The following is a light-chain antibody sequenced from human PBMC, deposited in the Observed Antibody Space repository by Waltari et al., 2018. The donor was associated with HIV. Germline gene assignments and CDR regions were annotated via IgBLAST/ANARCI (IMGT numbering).Light chain of an antibody. CDR2: EVS. V-gene: IGLV2-14*03. Sequence: QSVLTQPASVSGSPGQSVTIPCTGTSTDFRLANYVSWYQQYPGKAPTLIIYEVSSRPSGVSDRFSGSKSGNTASLTISGLQNEDEADYFCTSYTTSDTLRFGGGTKVTVL. CDR3: TSYTTSDTLR. J-gene: IGLJ3*02. CDR1: STDFRLANY.